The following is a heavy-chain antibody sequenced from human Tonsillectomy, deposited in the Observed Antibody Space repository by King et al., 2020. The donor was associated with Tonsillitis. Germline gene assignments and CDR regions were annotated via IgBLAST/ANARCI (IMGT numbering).Heavy chain of an antibody. D-gene: IGHD2-21*01. CDR3: AKDRCVSCFGFDI. Sequence: VQLVESGGGVVQPGGSLRLSCAGSGFTFSSYGMHWVRQAPGKGLEWVTFIRSDGSTTTYADSVKGRFTTSRDNSKNTLHLQVNSLRVEDTAVYYCAKDRCVSCFGFDIWGQGTRVTVSS. CDR2: IRSDGSTT. J-gene: IGHJ3*02. CDR1: GFTFSSYG. V-gene: IGHV3-30*02.